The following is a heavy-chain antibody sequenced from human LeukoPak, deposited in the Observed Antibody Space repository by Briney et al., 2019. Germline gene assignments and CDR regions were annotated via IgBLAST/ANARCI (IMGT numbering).Heavy chain of an antibody. J-gene: IGHJ5*02. D-gene: IGHD2-15*01. V-gene: IGHV4-59*01. CDR1: GGSISSYY. CDR3: ARDLGYCSGGSCYSPSWFDP. Sequence: SETLFLTCTVSGGSISSYYWSWIRQPPGKGLEWIGYIYHSGSTNYNPSLKSRVTISVDTSKNQFSLKLSSVTAADTAVYYCARDLGYCSGGSCYSPSWFDPWGQGTLVTVSS. CDR2: IYHSGST.